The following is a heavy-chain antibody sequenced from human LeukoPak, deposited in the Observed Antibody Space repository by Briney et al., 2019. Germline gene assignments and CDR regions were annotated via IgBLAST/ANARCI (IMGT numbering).Heavy chain of an antibody. D-gene: IGHD6-13*01. Sequence: GGSLRLSCAASGFAFSSYSMNWVRQAPGKGLEWVSSISSSSSYIYYADPVKGRFTISRDNAKNSLYLQMNSLRAEDTAVYYCARAPWYGPPDYWGQGTLVTVSS. V-gene: IGHV3-21*01. CDR3: ARAPWYGPPDY. J-gene: IGHJ4*02. CDR1: GFAFSSYS. CDR2: ISSSSSYI.